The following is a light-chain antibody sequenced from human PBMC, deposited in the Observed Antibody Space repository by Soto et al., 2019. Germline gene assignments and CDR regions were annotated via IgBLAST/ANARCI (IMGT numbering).Light chain of an antibody. CDR1: SSDVGGYNY. V-gene: IGLV2-11*01. Sequence: QSALTQPRSVSGSPGQSVTISCTGTSSDVGGYNYVSWYQQDPGKAPKLMIYDVNKRPSGVPGRFSGSKSGNTASLTISGLQAEDEADYYCCSYAGSYTLVFGGGTKVTVL. J-gene: IGLJ2*01. CDR2: DVN. CDR3: CSYAGSYTLV.